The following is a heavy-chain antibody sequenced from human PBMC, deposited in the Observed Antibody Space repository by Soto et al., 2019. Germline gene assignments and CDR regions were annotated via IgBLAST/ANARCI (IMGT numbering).Heavy chain of an antibody. Sequence: QVQLVESGGGVVQPGRSLRLSCAASGFTFSSYAMHWVRQAPGKGLEWVAVISYDGSNKYYADSVKGRFTISRDNSKNTLYLQMHSLRPEDPAAYYCARDPLPNAYCLSTFCYRLPWFDPWGQGTLVTVSS. J-gene: IGHJ5*02. CDR3: ARDPLPNAYCLSTFCYRLPWFDP. D-gene: IGHD2-2*01. CDR2: ISYDGSNK. CDR1: GFTFSSYA. V-gene: IGHV3-30-3*01.